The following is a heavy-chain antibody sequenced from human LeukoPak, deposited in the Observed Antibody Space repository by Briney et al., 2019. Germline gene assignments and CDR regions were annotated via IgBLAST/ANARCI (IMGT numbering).Heavy chain of an antibody. CDR1: EFTFSSYG. D-gene: IGHD3-10*01. Sequence: GGSLRLSCAASEFTFSSYGMHWVRQAPGKGLEWVAFIRYDGNNKYYADSVKGRFTISRDNSKNTLYLQMNSLRAEDTGVYYCAKSDGSGSYYNVSYYYYYMDVWGKGTTVTISS. CDR2: IRYDGNNK. V-gene: IGHV3-30*02. CDR3: AKSDGSGSYYNVSYYYYYMDV. J-gene: IGHJ6*03.